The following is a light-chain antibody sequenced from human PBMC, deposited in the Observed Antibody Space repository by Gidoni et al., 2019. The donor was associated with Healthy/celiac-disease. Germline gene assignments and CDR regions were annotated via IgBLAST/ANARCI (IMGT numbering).Light chain of an antibody. CDR2: KAS. CDR1: QSISTW. J-gene: IGKJ1*01. CDR3: QQYNSYSRT. Sequence: DLQMTQSPSTLSASVGDRVTITCRASQSISTWLAWYQQKPGKAPKLLMYKASSLESGVPSRFSGSGYGTEFTLTISSLQPDDFATYYCQQYNSYSRTFXQXTKVEIK. V-gene: IGKV1-5*03.